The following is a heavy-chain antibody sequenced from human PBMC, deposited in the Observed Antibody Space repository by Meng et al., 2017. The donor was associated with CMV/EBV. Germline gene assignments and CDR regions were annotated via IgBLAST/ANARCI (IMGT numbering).Heavy chain of an antibody. CDR3: ARGISFNFGVVTLYYYYGMDV. J-gene: IGHJ6*02. D-gene: IGHD3-3*01. V-gene: IGHV1-46*01. Sequence: ASVKVSCKASGYTFTSYYMHWVRQAPGQGLEWMGIINPSGGSTSYAQKFQGRVTMTRDTSTSTVYMELSSLRSEDTAVYYCARGISFNFGVVTLYYYYGMDVWGQGTTVTVSS. CDR1: GYTFTSYY. CDR2: INPSGGST.